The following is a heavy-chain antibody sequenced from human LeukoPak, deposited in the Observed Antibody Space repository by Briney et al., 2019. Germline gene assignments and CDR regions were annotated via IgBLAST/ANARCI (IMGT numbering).Heavy chain of an antibody. CDR3: ARHPPRLGPNAFDI. J-gene: IGHJ3*02. CDR1: GGSISSSSYY. CDR2: IYYSGST. V-gene: IGHV4-39*01. D-gene: IGHD3-9*01. Sequence: SETLSLTCTVSGGSISSSSYYWGWIRQPPGKGLEWIGSIYYSGSTYYNPSLKSRVTISVDTSKNQFSLKLSSVTAADTAVYYCARHPPRLGPNAFDIRGQGTMVTVSS.